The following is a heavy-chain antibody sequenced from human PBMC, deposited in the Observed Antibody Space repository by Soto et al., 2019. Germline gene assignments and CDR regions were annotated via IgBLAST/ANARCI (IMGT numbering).Heavy chain of an antibody. CDR2: ISWNSGTI. V-gene: IGHV3-9*01. CDR1: GFTFDDYA. J-gene: IGHJ3*02. CDR3: AKEQGGAFDI. Sequence: GGSLRLSCAASGFTFDDYAMHWVRQAPGKGLEWVSGISWNSGTIDYADSVKGRFTISRDNAKNSLYLQMNSLRAEDTALYYCAKEQGGAFDIWGQGTMVTVSS.